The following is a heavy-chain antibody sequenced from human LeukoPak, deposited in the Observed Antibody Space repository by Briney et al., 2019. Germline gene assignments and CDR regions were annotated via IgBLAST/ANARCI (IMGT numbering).Heavy chain of an antibody. V-gene: IGHV3-23*01. D-gene: IGHD5-24*01. Sequence: GGSLRLSCAASGFTFSISWMHWVRQAPGKGLEWVSAISGSGGSTYYADSVKGRFTISRDNSKNTLYLQMNSLRAEDTAVYYCAMGRDGYNSDGDPYYYYGMDVWGQGTTVTVSS. CDR2: ISGSGGST. CDR3: AMGRDGYNSDGDPYYYYGMDV. J-gene: IGHJ6*02. CDR1: GFTFSISW.